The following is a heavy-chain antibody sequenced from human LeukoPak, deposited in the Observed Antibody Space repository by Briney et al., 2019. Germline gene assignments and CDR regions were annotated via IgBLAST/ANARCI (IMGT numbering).Heavy chain of an antibody. CDR1: GYSISSGYY. CDR2: IYHSGST. D-gene: IGHD3-3*01. V-gene: IGHV4-38-2*02. CDR3: ARIHQRITIFGVVIIGYFDY. Sequence: PSETLSLTCTVSGYSISSGYYWGWIRQPPGKGLEWIGSIYHSGSTYYNPSLKSRVTISVDTSKNQFSLKLSSVTAADTAVYYCARIHQRITIFGVVIIGYFDYWGQGTLVTVSS. J-gene: IGHJ4*02.